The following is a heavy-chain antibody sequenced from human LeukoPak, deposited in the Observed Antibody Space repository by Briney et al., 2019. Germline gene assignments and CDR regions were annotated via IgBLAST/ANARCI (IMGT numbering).Heavy chain of an antibody. CDR2: INPNSGGT. Sequence: ASVKVSCKASGYTFTAYYMHWVRQAPGQGLEWMGWINPNSGGTNYAQKFQGRVTMTRDTSISTAYMELSRLRSDDTAVYYCWYYYDSSNAVVNAFDIWGQGTLVTVSS. D-gene: IGHD3-22*01. CDR1: GYTFTAYY. CDR3: WYYYDSSNAVVNAFDI. J-gene: IGHJ4*02. V-gene: IGHV1-2*02.